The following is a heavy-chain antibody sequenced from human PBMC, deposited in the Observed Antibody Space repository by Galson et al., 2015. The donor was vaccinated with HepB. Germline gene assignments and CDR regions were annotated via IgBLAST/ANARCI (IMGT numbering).Heavy chain of an antibody. Sequence: SLRLSCAASGFTFSSYGMHWVRQAPGKGLEWVAVIWYDGSNKYYADSVKGRFTISRDNSKNTPYLQMNSLRAEDTAVYYCARVWVPAAIGPLDVWGQGTTVTVSS. CDR3: ARVWVPAAIGPLDV. CDR1: GFTFSSYG. V-gene: IGHV3-33*01. CDR2: IWYDGSNK. J-gene: IGHJ6*02. D-gene: IGHD2-2*01.